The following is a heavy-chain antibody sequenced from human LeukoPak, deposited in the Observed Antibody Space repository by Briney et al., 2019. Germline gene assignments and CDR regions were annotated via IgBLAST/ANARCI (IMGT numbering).Heavy chain of an antibody. D-gene: IGHD3-22*01. CDR3: ARRGYYDSSGYYLLTFFDY. V-gene: IGHV4-39*01. CDR2: IYYSGST. CDR1: GGSISSSSYY. J-gene: IGHJ4*02. Sequence: SETLSLTCTVSGGSISSSSYYWGWIRQPPGKGLEWIGSIYYSGSTYYNPSLKSRVTISVDTSKNQFSLKLSSVTAADTAVYYCARRGYYDSSGYYLLTFFDYWGQETLVTVSS.